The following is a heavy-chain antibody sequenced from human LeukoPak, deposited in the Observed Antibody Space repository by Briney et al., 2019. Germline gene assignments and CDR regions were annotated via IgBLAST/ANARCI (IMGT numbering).Heavy chain of an antibody. J-gene: IGHJ4*02. CDR2: IYHSEST. CDR1: GGSISSGGYY. Sequence: PSETLSLTCTVSGGSISSGGYYWTWIRQPPGKGLEWIGYIYHSESTFYTPSLKSRVTISIDRSKNQFSLKLSSVTAADTAVYYCARSSVAAFFDYWGQGTLVTVSS. CDR3: ARSSVAAFFDY. V-gene: IGHV4-30-2*01. D-gene: IGHD6-6*01.